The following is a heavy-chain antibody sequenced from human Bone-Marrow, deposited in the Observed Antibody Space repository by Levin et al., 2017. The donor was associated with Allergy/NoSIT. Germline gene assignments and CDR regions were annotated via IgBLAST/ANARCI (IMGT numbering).Heavy chain of an antibody. CDR1: GYDFSDYW. D-gene: IGHD3-10*01. J-gene: IGHJ3*01. Sequence: GESLKISCKGSGYDFSDYWIAWVRQMPGKGLEWVGVIYPYYSNTNYSSAFQGHVTISVDTSINTAYLQWNSLKAADTAIYYCARHPPFNIYLSGTLYSAHHALDVWGQGTMVTVSS. V-gene: IGHV5-51*01. CDR2: IYPYYSNT. CDR3: ARHPPFNIYLSGTLYSAHHALDV.